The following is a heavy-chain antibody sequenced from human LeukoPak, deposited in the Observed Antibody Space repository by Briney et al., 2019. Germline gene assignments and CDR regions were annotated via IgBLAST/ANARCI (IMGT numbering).Heavy chain of an antibody. V-gene: IGHV1-46*01. CDR2: INPSGGST. CDR3: ARDLTMVRGVTRRSNWFDP. Sequence: ASVKVSCKASGYTFTSYYMHWVRQAPGQGLEWMGIINPSGGSTSYAQKFQGRVTMTRDMSTSTVYMELSSLRSEDTAVYYCARDLTMVRGVTRRSNWFDPWGQGTLVTVSS. D-gene: IGHD3-10*01. CDR1: GYTFTSYY. J-gene: IGHJ5*02.